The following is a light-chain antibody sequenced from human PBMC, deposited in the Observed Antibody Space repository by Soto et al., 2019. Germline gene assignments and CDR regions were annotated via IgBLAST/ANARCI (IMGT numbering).Light chain of an antibody. CDR3: QQYNSYST. Sequence: DIQMTQSPSTLSASVGDRVTITCRASQSFSSWLAWYQQKPGKAPKLLIYKASSLESGVPSRFSGSGSGTEFPLTISSLQPDDFATYYCQQYNSYSTFGQGTKVEIK. V-gene: IGKV1-5*03. J-gene: IGKJ1*01. CDR1: QSFSSW. CDR2: KAS.